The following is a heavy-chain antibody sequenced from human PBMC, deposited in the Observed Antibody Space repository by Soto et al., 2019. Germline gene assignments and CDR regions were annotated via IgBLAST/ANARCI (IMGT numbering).Heavy chain of an antibody. J-gene: IGHJ4*02. CDR1: GFTVNTWY. D-gene: IGHD6-13*01. Sequence: GGSLRLSCTASGFTVNTWYMSWVRRAPGQVMELVSLIDSGGRTNYADSVKGRFTISRDNSKNTAYLQMNSLRVEDTAVYYCVTDPYSRIAGLWGQGILVTVSS. CDR3: VTDPYSRIAGL. CDR2: IDSGGRT. V-gene: IGHV3-66*01.